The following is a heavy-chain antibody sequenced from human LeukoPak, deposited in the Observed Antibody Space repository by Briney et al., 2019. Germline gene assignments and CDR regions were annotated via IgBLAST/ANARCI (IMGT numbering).Heavy chain of an antibody. CDR3: ARGTASHVLRFLEWTRNFDY. V-gene: IGHV1-69*13. CDR1: GGTFSSYA. Sequence: ASVKVSCKASGGTFSSYAISWVRQAPGHGLEWMGGIIPIFGTANYAQKFQGRVTITADESTSTAYMELSSLRSEDTAVYYCARGTASHVLRFLEWTRNFDYWGQGTLVTVSS. D-gene: IGHD3-3*01. CDR2: IIPIFGTA. J-gene: IGHJ4*02.